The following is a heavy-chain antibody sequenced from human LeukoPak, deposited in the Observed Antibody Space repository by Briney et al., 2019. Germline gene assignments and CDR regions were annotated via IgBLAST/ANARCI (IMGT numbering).Heavy chain of an antibody. CDR1: GYSFTSYG. V-gene: IGHV1-18*01. D-gene: IGHD2-15*01. CDR2: ISGYNGNT. CDR3: ARDFTAATPYSFDY. Sequence: ASVKVSCKASGYSFTSYGITWVRQAPGQGLEWMGWISGYNGNTNYAQKVQGRVTMSTDTSTSTAYMELRSLRSDDTAVYYRARDFTAATPYSFDYWGQGTLVTVSS. J-gene: IGHJ4*02.